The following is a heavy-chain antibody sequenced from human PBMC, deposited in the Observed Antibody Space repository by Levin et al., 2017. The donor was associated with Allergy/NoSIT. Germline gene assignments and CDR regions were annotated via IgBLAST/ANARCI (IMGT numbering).Heavy chain of an antibody. Sequence: GGSLRLSCKGSGSSFTSYWIGWVRQMPGKGLEWMGIIYPGDSDTRYSPSFQGQVTISADKSISTAYLQWSSLKASDTAMYDCARHRAYGDPKIDYWGQGTLVTVSS. V-gene: IGHV5-51*01. CDR3: ARHRAYGDPKIDY. CDR2: IYPGDSDT. CDR1: GSSFTSYW. J-gene: IGHJ4*02. D-gene: IGHD4-17*01.